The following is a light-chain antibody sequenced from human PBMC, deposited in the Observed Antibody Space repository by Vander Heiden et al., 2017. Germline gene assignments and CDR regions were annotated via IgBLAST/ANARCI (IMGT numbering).Light chain of an antibody. V-gene: IGLV1-51*01. CDR2: DNN. J-gene: IGLJ2*01. CDR1: SANSGNNY. CDR3: GTWDSSRSAGRV. Sequence: QSVLTQPPSVPAAPGQKVTISCPGSSANSGNNYGAWYQQLPGTAPKLLIYDNNKRRSGIPDRVSGSKSGTSATRGITGLQTGDEADYYCGTWDSSRSAGRVVGGGTKRTVL.